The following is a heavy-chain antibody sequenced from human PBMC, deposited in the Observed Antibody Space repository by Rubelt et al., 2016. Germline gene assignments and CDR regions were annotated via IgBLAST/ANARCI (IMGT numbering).Heavy chain of an antibody. CDR1: GGSISSSSYY. J-gene: IGHJ4*02. Sequence: QLQLQESGPGLVKLSETLSLTCTVSGGSISSSSYYWGWLRQTPGKGLEWIGSIYYSGSTYYNPSLKGRVTISVDTSKNQFSLKLSAVTAADTAVYYCARHGRYYDSSGYYDYWGQGTLVTVSS. CDR3: ARHGRYYDSSGYYDY. D-gene: IGHD3-22*01. V-gene: IGHV4-39*01. CDR2: IYYSGST.